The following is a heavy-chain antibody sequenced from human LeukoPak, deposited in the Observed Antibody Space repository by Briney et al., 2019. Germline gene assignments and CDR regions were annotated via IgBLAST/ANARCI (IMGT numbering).Heavy chain of an antibody. V-gene: IGHV3-21*01. CDR3: AREYCSGGSCYSDWFDP. J-gene: IGHJ5*02. Sequence: GGSLRLSCAASGFTFSSYSMNWVRQAPGKGLEWVSSISSSSSYIYYADSVKGRFTISRDNAKNSLYLQMNSLRAEDTAVYCCAREYCSGGSCYSDWFDPWGQGTLVTVSP. D-gene: IGHD2-15*01. CDR1: GFTFSSYS. CDR2: ISSSSSYI.